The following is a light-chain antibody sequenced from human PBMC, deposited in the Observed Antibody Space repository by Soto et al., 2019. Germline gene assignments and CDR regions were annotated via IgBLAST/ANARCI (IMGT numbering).Light chain of an antibody. J-gene: IGLJ3*02. CDR2: DAI. CDR1: NGAVTSGHY. Sequence: QAVVTQDPSLTVSPGGTVTLTCGSTNGAVTSGHYPYWFQQKPGQAPRTLIYDAIKKHSWTPARFSGSLLGGKVALTLSGAQPEDEAEYYCLLSYSGAWVFGGGTKLTVL. CDR3: LLSYSGAWV. V-gene: IGLV7-46*01.